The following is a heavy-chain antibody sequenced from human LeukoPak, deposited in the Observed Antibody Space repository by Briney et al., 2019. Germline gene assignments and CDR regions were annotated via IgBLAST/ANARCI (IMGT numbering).Heavy chain of an antibody. J-gene: IGHJ4*02. CDR2: IRSDGSST. D-gene: IGHD4-11*01. CDR1: GFSFSDFG. CDR3: AKDRDDYGNDC. Sequence: PGGSLRLSCAASGFSFSDFGMHWIRQAPGKGLEWVTLIRSDGSSTYYADSAKGRFTISRDTSRNTLYLQMNSLRVEDTAVYYCAKDRDDYGNDCWGQGILVTVST. V-gene: IGHV3-30*02.